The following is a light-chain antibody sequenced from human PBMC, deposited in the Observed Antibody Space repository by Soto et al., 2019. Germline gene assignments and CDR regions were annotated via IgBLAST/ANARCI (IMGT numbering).Light chain of an antibody. J-gene: IGKJ2*01. CDR2: DAS. CDR1: QSVSSY. Sequence: EIVLTQSPVTLSLSPGERVTLSCRASQSVSSYLAWYQQKPGQAPRLLIYDASNRATGIPARFSGSGSGTDFTLTISSLEPEDVAVYDCQQRSNWPSMYTFGQGTKLEIK. CDR3: QQRSNWPSMYT. V-gene: IGKV3-11*01.